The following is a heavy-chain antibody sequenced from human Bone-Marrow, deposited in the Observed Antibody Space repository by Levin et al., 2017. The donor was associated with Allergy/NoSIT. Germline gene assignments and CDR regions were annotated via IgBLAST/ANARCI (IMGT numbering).Heavy chain of an antibody. J-gene: IGHJ4*02. CDR1: GFTFSSYW. Sequence: GGSLRLSCAASGFTFSSYWMSWVRQAPGKGLEWVANIKQDGSEKYYVDSVKGRFTISRDNAKNSLYLQMNSLRAEDTAVYYCARDQNFRIADKVGYFDYWGQGTLVTVSS. D-gene: IGHD6-13*01. CDR3: ARDQNFRIADKVGYFDY. CDR2: IKQDGSEK. V-gene: IGHV3-7*04.